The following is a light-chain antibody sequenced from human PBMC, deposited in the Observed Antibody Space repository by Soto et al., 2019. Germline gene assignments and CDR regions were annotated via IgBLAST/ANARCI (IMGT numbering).Light chain of an antibody. Sequence: EIVLTQSPGTLSLSPGERGTLSCRTSQSVSSNYLAWYQQKPGQAPRLLIYGASSRATGIPDRFSGSGSGTDFTLTISKLEPEDSAVYHCQQYGGSPLFTFGQGTKLEI. V-gene: IGKV3-20*01. CDR2: GAS. J-gene: IGKJ2*01. CDR3: QQYGGSPLFT. CDR1: QSVSSNY.